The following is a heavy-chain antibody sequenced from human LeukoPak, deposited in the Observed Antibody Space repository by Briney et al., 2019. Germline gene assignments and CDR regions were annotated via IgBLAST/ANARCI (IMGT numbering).Heavy chain of an antibody. J-gene: IGHJ6*04. D-gene: IGHD1-1*01. CDR3: ARGPYNWNDQDYYYGVDV. V-gene: IGHV1-69*06. Sequence: GASVKVSCKASGGTFSSYAISWVRQAPGQGLEWMGGIIPIFGTANYAQKFQGRVTITADKSTSTAYMELSSLRSEDTAVYYCARGPYNWNDQDYYYGVDVWGKGTTVTVSS. CDR1: GGTFSSYA. CDR2: IIPIFGTA.